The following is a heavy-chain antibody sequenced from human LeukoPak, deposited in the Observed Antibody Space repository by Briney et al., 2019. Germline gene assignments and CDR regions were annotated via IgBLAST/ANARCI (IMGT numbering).Heavy chain of an antibody. CDR1: GFTFSNFG. Sequence: PGGSLRLSCAASGFTFSNFGMHWVRQAPGKGLEWMAVISYDGKVTYYADSVKGRFTISRDNSKNTLYLQMTSLRGEDTALYYCAKERDYRVSTSCDYWGQGTQVTVPS. J-gene: IGHJ4*02. D-gene: IGHD3-10*01. V-gene: IGHV3-30*18. CDR2: ISYDGKVT. CDR3: AKERDYRVSTSCDY.